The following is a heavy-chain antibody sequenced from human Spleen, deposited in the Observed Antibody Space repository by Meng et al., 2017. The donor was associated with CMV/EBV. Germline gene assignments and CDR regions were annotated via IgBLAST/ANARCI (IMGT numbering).Heavy chain of an antibody. J-gene: IGHJ6*02. V-gene: IGHV3-7*01. D-gene: IGHD6-13*01. CDR3: AREAAAGYYYYYGMDV. CDR2: IKQDGSEK. CDR1: GFTFSSYW. Sequence: GGSLRLSCAASGFTFSSYWRSWVRQAPGKGLEWVASIKQDGSEKYYVDSVKGRFTVSRDNAKNSLYLQMNSLRAEDTAVYYCAREAAAGYYYYYGMDVWGQGTTVTVSS.